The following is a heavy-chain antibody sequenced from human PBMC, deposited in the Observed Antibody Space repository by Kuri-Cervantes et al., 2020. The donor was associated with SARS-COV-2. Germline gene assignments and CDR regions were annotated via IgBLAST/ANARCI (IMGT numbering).Heavy chain of an antibody. D-gene: IGHD1-26*01. CDR2: FHPEDGA. J-gene: IGHJ4*02. V-gene: IGHV1-24*01. CDR3: ARDPSQSVGATFDY. Sequence: ASVKVSCKIRGSELGMNWVRQAPGRGLEWMGYFHPEDGAIYALNFHGRVTMTRDTSISTAYMELSRLRSDDTAVYYCARDPSQSVGATFDYWGQGTLVTVSS. CDR1: GSELG.